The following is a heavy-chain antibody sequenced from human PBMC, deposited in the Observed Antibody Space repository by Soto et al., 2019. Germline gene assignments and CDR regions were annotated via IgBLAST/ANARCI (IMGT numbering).Heavy chain of an antibody. J-gene: IGHJ1*01. V-gene: IGHV3-23*01. CDR1: GFTFSSYA. D-gene: IGHD4-17*01. CDR3: AKVGRDTMTTVTKGYFLH. Sequence: EVQLLESGGGLVQPGGSLRLSCAASGFTFSSYAMSWVRQAPGKGLEWVSTISGSGDSTYYADSVKGRFTISGDNSKNSLYLQMNSLRAEDTAVYYCAKVGRDTMTTVTKGYFLHWGQGTLVTVSS. CDR2: ISGSGDST.